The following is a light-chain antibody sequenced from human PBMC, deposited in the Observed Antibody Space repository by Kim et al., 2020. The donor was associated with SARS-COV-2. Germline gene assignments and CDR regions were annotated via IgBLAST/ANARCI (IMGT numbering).Light chain of an antibody. V-gene: IGLV6-57*04. Sequence: NFMLTQPHSVSESPGKTVTISCTRSSGSIASNYVQWYQQRPGSAPTTVIYEDNQRPSGVPDRFSGSIDSSSNSASLTISGLKTEDEADYYCQSYDGSNHWVFGGGTQLTVL. CDR1: SGSIASNY. CDR2: EDN. J-gene: IGLJ3*02. CDR3: QSYDGSNHWV.